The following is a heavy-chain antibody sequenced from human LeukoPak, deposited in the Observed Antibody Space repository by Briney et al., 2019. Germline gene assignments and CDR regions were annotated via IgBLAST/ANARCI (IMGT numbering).Heavy chain of an antibody. CDR2: IYTSGSN. Sequence: SETLSLTCTVSGGSISSYYWSWIRQPAGKGLEWIGRIYTSGSNDYNPSLKSRVTMSVDTSKNQFSLKLSSVTAADTAMYYCAREVADYGGYYYYHYMDVWGKGTTVTISS. J-gene: IGHJ6*03. CDR1: GGSISSYY. D-gene: IGHD4-23*01. CDR3: AREVADYGGYYYYHYMDV. V-gene: IGHV4-4*07.